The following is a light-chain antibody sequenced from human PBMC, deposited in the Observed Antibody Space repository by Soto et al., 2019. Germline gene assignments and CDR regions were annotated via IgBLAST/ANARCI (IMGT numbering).Light chain of an antibody. CDR3: QQSLSTPYT. Sequence: DIQMTQSPASLSASIGDSVSISCRASQTVATFLNWYQQKPGKVPQLLIYAASTLQSGVPSRFSGSGSGTDFTLVIDSLQREDFGTYSCQQSLSTPYTFGQGTKVEIK. V-gene: IGKV1-39*01. J-gene: IGKJ2*01. CDR1: QTVATF. CDR2: AAS.